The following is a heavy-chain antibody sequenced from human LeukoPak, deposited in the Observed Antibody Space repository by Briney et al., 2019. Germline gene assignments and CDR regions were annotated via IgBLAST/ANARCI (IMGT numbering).Heavy chain of an antibody. CDR3: AKGRHGGQDY. CDR2: MSGSGGGT. V-gene: IGHV3-23*01. D-gene: IGHD3-16*01. Sequence: GGSLRLSCAASGFTLSNYGMSWVRQAPGKGLEWVSGMSGSGGGTYYADSVKGRFTISRDNSKNTLYLQMNSLRAEDTAVYYCAKGRHGGQDYWGQGTLVTVSS. J-gene: IGHJ4*02. CDR1: GFTLSNYG.